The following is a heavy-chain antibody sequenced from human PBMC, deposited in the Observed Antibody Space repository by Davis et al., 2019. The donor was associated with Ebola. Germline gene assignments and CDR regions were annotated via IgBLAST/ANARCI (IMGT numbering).Heavy chain of an antibody. V-gene: IGHV3-30-3*01. D-gene: IGHD5-18*01. CDR1: GFTFSDYY. CDR2: ISYDGNNK. J-gene: IGHJ6*02. CDR3: ARDPGYSYGYRYGMDV. Sequence: GESLKISCAASGFTFSDYYMSWIRQAPGKGLEWVAVISYDGNNKYYADSVKGRFTISRDNSKNTLYLQMNSLRAEDTAVYYCARDPGYSYGYRYGMDVWGQGTTVTVSS.